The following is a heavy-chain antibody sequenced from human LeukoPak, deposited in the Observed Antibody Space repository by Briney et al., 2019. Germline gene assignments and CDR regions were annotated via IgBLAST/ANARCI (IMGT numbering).Heavy chain of an antibody. J-gene: IGHJ5*02. Sequence: PGRSLRLSCAASGFTFSSYGMHWVRQAPGKGLEWVAVISYDGSNKYYADSVKGRFTISRDNSKNTLYLQMNSLRAEDTAVYYCAKDPDYYGSGDNWFDPWGQGTLVTVSS. V-gene: IGHV3-30*18. D-gene: IGHD3-10*01. CDR3: AKDPDYYGSGDNWFDP. CDR1: GFTFSSYG. CDR2: ISYDGSNK.